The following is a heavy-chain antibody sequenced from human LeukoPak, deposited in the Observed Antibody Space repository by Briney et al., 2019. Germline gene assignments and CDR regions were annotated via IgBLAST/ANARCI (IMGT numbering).Heavy chain of an antibody. CDR3: AKVYRAYSRPGSFDY. CDR2: ISGSGGST. CDR1: GFTFSSYA. Sequence: GGSLRLSCAASGFTFSSYAMSWVRQAPGKGLEWVSAISGSGGSTYYADSVKGRFTTSRDNSKNTLYLQMNSLRAEDTAVYYCAKVYRAYSRPGSFDYWGQGTLVTVSS. D-gene: IGHD4-11*01. J-gene: IGHJ4*02. V-gene: IGHV3-23*01.